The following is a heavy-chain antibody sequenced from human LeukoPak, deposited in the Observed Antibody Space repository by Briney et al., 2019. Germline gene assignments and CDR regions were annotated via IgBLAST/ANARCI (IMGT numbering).Heavy chain of an antibody. CDR3: ARDLMVVGATQHNWFDP. J-gene: IGHJ5*02. CDR1: GFSFSDSY. CDR2: IKQDGSEK. D-gene: IGHD1-26*01. Sequence: GGSLRLSCVVSGFSFSDSYVTWLRQTPGKGLEWVANIKQDGSEKYYVDSVKGRFTISRDNAKNSLYLQMNSLRAEDTAVYYCARDLMVVGATQHNWFDPWGQGTLVTVSS. V-gene: IGHV3-7*01.